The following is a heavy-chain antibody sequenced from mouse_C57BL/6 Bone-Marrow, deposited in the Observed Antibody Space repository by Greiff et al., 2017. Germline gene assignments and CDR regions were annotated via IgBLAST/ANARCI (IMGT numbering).Heavy chain of an antibody. D-gene: IGHD2-4*01. J-gene: IGHJ2*01. CDR1: GYAFTNYL. Sequence: VQLKQSGAELVRPGTSVKVSCKASGYAFTNYLIEWVKQRPGQGLEWIGVINPGSGGTNYNEKFKGKATLTADKSSSTAYMQLSSLTSEDSAVYFCASVYYDYLYWGQGTTLTVSS. CDR2: INPGSGGT. V-gene: IGHV1-54*01. CDR3: ASVYYDYLY.